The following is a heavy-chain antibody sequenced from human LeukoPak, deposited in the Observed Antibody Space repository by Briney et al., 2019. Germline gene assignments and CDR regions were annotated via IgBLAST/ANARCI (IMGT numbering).Heavy chain of an antibody. CDR1: GYTFTGYG. V-gene: IGHV1-18*01. CDR2: ISAYNGNT. Sequence: ASVTVSCTASGYTFTGYGISWVRQAPGQGLEWMGWISAYNGNTNYAQKLQGRVIMTTDTSTSTAYMELRSLRSDDTAVYYCAREAAVAGTLGWFDPWGQGTLVTVSS. J-gene: IGHJ5*02. CDR3: AREAAVAGTLGWFDP. D-gene: IGHD6-19*01.